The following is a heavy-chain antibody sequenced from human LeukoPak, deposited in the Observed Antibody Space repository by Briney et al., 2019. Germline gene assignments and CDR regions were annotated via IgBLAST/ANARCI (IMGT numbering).Heavy chain of an antibody. J-gene: IGHJ3*02. D-gene: IGHD3-16*01. Sequence: PSETLSLTCPVSGGSISSSSYYWGWIRQPPGKGLEWIRSIYYSGSTYYNPSLKSRVTISVDTSKNQFSLKLSSVTAADTAVYYCARASRVPKLGTRPHFTFGAFDIWGQGTMVTLSS. CDR3: ARASRVPKLGTRPHFTFGAFDI. CDR1: GGSISSSSYY. V-gene: IGHV4-39*07. CDR2: IYYSGST.